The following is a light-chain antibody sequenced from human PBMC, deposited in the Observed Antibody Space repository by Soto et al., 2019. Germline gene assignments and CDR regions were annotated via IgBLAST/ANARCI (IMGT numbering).Light chain of an antibody. CDR2: GAS. Sequence: EIVLPQSPGTLSFSPGEESTLSCRSSQSVSSSYLAWYQQKPGQAPRLLIYGASSRATGIPDRFSGSGSGTDFTLTISRLEPEDFAVYYCQQYGSSPWTFGQGTKVDIK. CDR3: QQYGSSPWT. CDR1: QSVSSSY. V-gene: IGKV3-20*01. J-gene: IGKJ1*01.